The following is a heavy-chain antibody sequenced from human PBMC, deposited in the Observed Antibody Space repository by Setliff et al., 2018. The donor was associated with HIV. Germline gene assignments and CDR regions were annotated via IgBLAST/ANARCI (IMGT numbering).Heavy chain of an antibody. D-gene: IGHD3-9*01. V-gene: IGHV4-39*07. Sequence: PSETLSLTCSVSGGSISSSTYYWGWIRQPPGKGLEWIGDINHSGDSNYSPSLKSRVTMSVDTSKNQFSLKLSSVTAADTAVYYCAKSETILTDYSYYSYYLDVWGEGTTVTVSS. J-gene: IGHJ6*03. CDR1: GGSISSSTYY. CDR3: AKSETILTDYSYYSYYLDV. CDR2: INHSGDS.